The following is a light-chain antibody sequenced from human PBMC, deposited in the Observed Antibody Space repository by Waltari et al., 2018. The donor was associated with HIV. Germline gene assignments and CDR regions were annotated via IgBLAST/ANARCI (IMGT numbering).Light chain of an antibody. Sequence: DIQMTQSPSSLSASVGDRVTITCRASQPISSYLNWFQQRPGKAPRLLIYGSSTLQSGVPSRFSGSGSGTDFTFTISSLQPEDFATYYCQQTYTTPRTFGQGTKVEIK. CDR2: GSS. CDR1: QPISSY. J-gene: IGKJ1*01. V-gene: IGKV1-39*01. CDR3: QQTYTTPRT.